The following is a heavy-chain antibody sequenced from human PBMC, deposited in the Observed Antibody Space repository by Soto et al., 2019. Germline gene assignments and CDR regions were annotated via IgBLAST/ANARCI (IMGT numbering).Heavy chain of an antibody. CDR3: ARGEFRRYCSGGSCYDDY. Sequence: KTSETLSLTCTVSGGSISSSSYYWGWIRQPPGKGLEWIGSIYYSGSTNYNPSLKSRVTISVDTSKNQFSLKLSSVTAADTAVYYCARGEFRRYCSGGSCYDDYWGQGTLVTVSS. CDR1: GGSISSSSYY. J-gene: IGHJ4*02. CDR2: IYYSGST. V-gene: IGHV4-39*07. D-gene: IGHD2-15*01.